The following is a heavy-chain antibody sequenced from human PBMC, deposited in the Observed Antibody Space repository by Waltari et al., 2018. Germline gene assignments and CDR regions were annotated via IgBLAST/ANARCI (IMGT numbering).Heavy chain of an antibody. D-gene: IGHD3-9*01. J-gene: IGHJ4*02. Sequence: QITLKESGPTLVKPTQTLTLTCTFSGFSLSTSGVGVGWIRQPPGKALEWLALIYWNDDKRYSPSLKSRLTITKDTSKNQVVLTMTNMDPVDTATYYCAHTTGNFDGLSLGYFDYWGQGTLVTVSS. CDR3: AHTTGNFDGLSLGYFDY. V-gene: IGHV2-5*01. CDR1: GFSLSTSGVG. CDR2: IYWNDDK.